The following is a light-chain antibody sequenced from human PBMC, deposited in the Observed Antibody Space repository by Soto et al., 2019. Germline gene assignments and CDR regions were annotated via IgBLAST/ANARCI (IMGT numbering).Light chain of an antibody. Sequence: DIQMTQSPSTLSASVGDRVTITCRASQSISSWLAWYQQKPGKAPKLLMYDASNLESGVPSRFSGSGPGTEFTLTISSLQPDDFATYYCQQYHSFWTFGPGTK. J-gene: IGKJ1*01. CDR1: QSISSW. CDR2: DAS. CDR3: QQYHSFWT. V-gene: IGKV1-5*01.